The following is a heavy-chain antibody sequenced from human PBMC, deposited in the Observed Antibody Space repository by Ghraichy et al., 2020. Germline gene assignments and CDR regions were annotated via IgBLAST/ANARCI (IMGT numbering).Heavy chain of an antibody. CDR2: VSYDGSIK. J-gene: IGHJ3*02. V-gene: IGHV3-30*04. D-gene: IGHD6-19*01. CDR3: ARGFGGYYSSGPDALDI. CDR1: GFVFTTFA. Sequence: LSLTCAASGFVFTTFAMHWVRQAPGKGLEWVAVVSYDGSIKFYADSVKGRFTISRDNSKNTLYLQVSSLRVEDMALYFCARGFGGYYSSGPDALDIWGQGTMVIVSS.